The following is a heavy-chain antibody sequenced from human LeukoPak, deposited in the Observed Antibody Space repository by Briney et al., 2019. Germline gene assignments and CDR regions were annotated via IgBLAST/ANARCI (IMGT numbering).Heavy chain of an antibody. J-gene: IGHJ4*02. D-gene: IGHD5-18*01. CDR3: AKELLLVRRGYSYGPLGY. V-gene: IGHV3-30*02. CDR2: IRYDGSDK. Sequence: GGSLRLSCAASGFIFSSYGMYWVRQAPGKGLEWMSFIRYDGSDKYYADSVKGRFTISRDNSKNTLYLQMNSLRAEDTAVYYCAKELLLVRRGYSYGPLGYWGQGTLVTVSS. CDR1: GFIFSSYG.